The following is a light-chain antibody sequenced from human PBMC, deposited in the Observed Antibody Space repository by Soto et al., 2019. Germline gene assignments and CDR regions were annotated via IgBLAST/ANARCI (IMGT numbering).Light chain of an antibody. Sequence: EILMTQSPATLSVSPGERATLSCRASQSVSSNLAWYQQKPGQVPRLLIYGASTRATGIPARFSGSGSGTEFTLTISSLQSEDFAVYYCQQDNNWPRTFGQGTKVEIK. CDR3: QQDNNWPRT. V-gene: IGKV3-15*01. J-gene: IGKJ1*01. CDR1: QSVSSN. CDR2: GAS.